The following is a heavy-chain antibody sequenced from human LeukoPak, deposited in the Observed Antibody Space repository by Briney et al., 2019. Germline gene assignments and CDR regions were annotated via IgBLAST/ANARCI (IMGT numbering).Heavy chain of an antibody. CDR2: IYSSGST. J-gene: IGHJ3*02. CDR1: GGSINSIGYY. V-gene: IGHV4-39*07. Sequence: PSETLSLTCTVSGGSINSIGYYWGWIRQPPGKTLEWIGSIYSSGSTYYNPSLKSRVIILIDTAKNHFSLNLSSVTAADTAVYYCARSDGYGLVGIWGQGTMITVSS. CDR3: ARSDGYGLVGI. D-gene: IGHD3-10*01.